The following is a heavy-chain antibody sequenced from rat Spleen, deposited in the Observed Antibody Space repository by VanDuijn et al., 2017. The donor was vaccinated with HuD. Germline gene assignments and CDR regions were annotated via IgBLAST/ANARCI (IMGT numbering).Heavy chain of an antibody. J-gene: IGHJ2*01. CDR1: GFTFSDYN. Sequence: EVQLVESDGGLVQPGRSLKLSCAASGFTFSDYNMAWVRQAPRKGLEWVATIIYDGSSTNYRDSVKGRFTISRDNAKSTLYLQIDSLRSEDTATYYCARVGPTEGIGDYWGQGVMVTVSS. V-gene: IGHV5-7*01. CDR2: IIYDGSST. D-gene: IGHD1-11*01. CDR3: ARVGPTEGIGDY.